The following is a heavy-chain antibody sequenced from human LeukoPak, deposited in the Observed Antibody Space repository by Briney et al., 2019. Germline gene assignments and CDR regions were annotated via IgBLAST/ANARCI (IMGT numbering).Heavy chain of an antibody. CDR1: GGSISSYY. V-gene: IGHV4-39*07. J-gene: IGHJ4*02. D-gene: IGHD5-18*01. CDR3: ARDSSGYSYGYPTAPFDY. CDR2: IYYSGST. Sequence: PSETLSLTCTVSGGSISSYYWGWIRQPPGKGLEWIGSIYYSGSTYYNPSLKSRVTISVDTSKNQFSLKLSSVTAADTAVYYCARDSSGYSYGYPTAPFDYWGQGTLVTVSS.